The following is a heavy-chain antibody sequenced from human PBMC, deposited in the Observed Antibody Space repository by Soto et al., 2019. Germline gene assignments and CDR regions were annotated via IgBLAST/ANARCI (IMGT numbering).Heavy chain of an antibody. CDR1: GFSFENYG. CDR3: VRGNGYTYGPFDN. CDR2: IWFNGSER. Sequence: QVQLVESGGGVVQPGRSLRLSCAASGFSFENYGMHWVRQAPGKGLEWVAAIWFNGSERKYGDSVKGRFTISRDNSKNMVFLQMSSLRAEDTAVYYCVRGNGYTYGPFDNWGQGSLVTVSS. J-gene: IGHJ4*02. D-gene: IGHD5-18*01. V-gene: IGHV3-33*01.